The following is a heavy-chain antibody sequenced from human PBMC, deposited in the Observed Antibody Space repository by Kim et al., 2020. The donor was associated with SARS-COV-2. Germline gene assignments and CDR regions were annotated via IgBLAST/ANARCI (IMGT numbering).Heavy chain of an antibody. CDR3: ARDVHPITDMVRGVPGGRGSWFDP. D-gene: IGHD3-10*01. Sequence: SETLSLTCTVSGGSISSGGYYWSWIRQHPGKGLEWIGYIYYSGSTYYNPSLKSRVTISVDTSKNQFSLKLSSVTAADTAVYYCARDVHPITDMVRGVPGGRGSWFDPWGQGTLVTVSS. CDR1: GGSISSGGYY. J-gene: IGHJ5*02. CDR2: IYYSGST. V-gene: IGHV4-31*03.